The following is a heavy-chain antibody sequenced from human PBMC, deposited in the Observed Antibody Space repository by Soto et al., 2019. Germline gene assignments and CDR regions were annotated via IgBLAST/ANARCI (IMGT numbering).Heavy chain of an antibody. J-gene: IGHJ4*02. CDR1: GFIFSGYG. V-gene: IGHV3-33*01. CDR3: ARDDDYVDNGLDH. Sequence: QVQLVESGGGVVQPGRSLRLSCAASGFIFSGYGMHCVRQAPGKGLECLAVIVRDGSEKYYGDSVKGRFTVSRDNSNNMLYLEMSSLRVDDTAVYYCARDDDYVDNGLDHWGQGTLVTVSS. CDR2: IVRDGSEK. D-gene: IGHD4-17*01.